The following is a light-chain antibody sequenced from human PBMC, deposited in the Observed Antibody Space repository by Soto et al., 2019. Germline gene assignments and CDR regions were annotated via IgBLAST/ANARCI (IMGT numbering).Light chain of an antibody. CDR3: CSHAGFNTPYV. J-gene: IGLJ1*01. CDR2: EDY. V-gene: IGLV2-23*01. CDR1: NTDVENYNF. Sequence: QSVLTQPAPVSWSPGQSTTIACTGINTDVENYNFVSWYQQRPGKAPKLMIYEDYKRPSGVSNRFSGSKSGNTASLTISGLQTEDEADYYCCSHAGFNTPYVFGTGTKVTVL.